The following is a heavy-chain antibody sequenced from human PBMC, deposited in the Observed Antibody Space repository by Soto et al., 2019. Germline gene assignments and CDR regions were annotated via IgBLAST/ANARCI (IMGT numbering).Heavy chain of an antibody. Sequence: LRLSCAASGFIFSNYGMHWVRQAPGKGLEWVAVIWYDGSHESYADSVKGRFTISRDNSKNTLFLQMNSLRAEDTAVYYCARDRYSYDSRAYQGVDWYFDLWGRGTLVTVSS. CDR1: GFIFSNYG. J-gene: IGHJ2*01. D-gene: IGHD3-22*01. CDR3: ARDRYSYDSRAYQGVDWYFDL. CDR2: IWYDGSHE. V-gene: IGHV3-33*01.